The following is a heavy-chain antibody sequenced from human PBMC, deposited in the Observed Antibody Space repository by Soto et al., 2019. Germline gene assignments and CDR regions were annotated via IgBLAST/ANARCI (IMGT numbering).Heavy chain of an antibody. Sequence: EVQLVETGGGLIQPGGSLRLSCAASGFTVSSNYMSWVRQAPGKGLEWVSVIYSGGSTYYADSVKGRFTISRDNSKNTLYLQMNSLRAEDTAVYYCASGYCSGGSCYPFDYWGRGTLVTVSS. D-gene: IGHD2-15*01. J-gene: IGHJ4*02. CDR1: GFTVSSNY. CDR2: IYSGGST. CDR3: ASGYCSGGSCYPFDY. V-gene: IGHV3-53*02.